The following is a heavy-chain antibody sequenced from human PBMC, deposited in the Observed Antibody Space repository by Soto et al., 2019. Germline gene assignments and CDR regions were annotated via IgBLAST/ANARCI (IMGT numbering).Heavy chain of an antibody. CDR2: ITATGDRT. D-gene: IGHD3-22*01. Sequence: PGGSLRLSCADSGFRFSGYSMSWDRQTPGKGLEWVAAITATGDRTYYADSVTGRFTISRDNSKKTHYLQMTSLRAEDTAMYYCATMNGYFEYWGQGTPVTVSS. CDR1: GFRFSGYS. J-gene: IGHJ4*02. CDR3: ATMNGYFEY. V-gene: IGHV3-23*01.